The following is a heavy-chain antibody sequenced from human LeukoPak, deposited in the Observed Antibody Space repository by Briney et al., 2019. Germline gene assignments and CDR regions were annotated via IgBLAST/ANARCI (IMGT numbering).Heavy chain of an antibody. V-gene: IGHV3-15*01. Sequence: GGSLRLSCAASGFTFSNAWMSWVRQAPGKGLEWVGRIKSKTDGGTTDYAAPVKGRFTISRDDSKNTLYLQMNSLKTEDTAVYYCTTDVLRYFDWLNDYWGQGTPVTVSS. CDR2: IKSKTDGGTT. CDR1: GFTFSNAW. CDR3: TTDVLRYFDWLNDY. J-gene: IGHJ4*02. D-gene: IGHD3-9*01.